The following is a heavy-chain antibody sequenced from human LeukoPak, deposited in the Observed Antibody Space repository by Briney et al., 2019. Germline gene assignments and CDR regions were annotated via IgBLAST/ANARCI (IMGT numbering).Heavy chain of an antibody. CDR1: GFTFSSYD. D-gene: IGHD3-22*01. CDR2: IGTAGDT. J-gene: IGHJ5*02. Sequence: GGSLRLSCAASGFTFSSYDMHWVRQATGKGLEWVSAIGTAGDTYYPGSVKGRFTISRENAKNSLYLQMNSLGAGDTAVYYCARGSHYYDSSGYSSWFDPWGQGTLVTVSS. CDR3: ARGSHYYDSSGYSSWFDP. V-gene: IGHV3-13*01.